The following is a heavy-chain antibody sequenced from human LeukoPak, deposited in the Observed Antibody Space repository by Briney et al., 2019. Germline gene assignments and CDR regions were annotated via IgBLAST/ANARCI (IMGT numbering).Heavy chain of an antibody. CDR1: GYTFTSYY. D-gene: IGHD2-2*01. Sequence: ASVKVSCKASGYTFTSYYMHWVRQAPGQGLEWMGIINPRGGSTSYAQKFQGRVTMTRDMSTSTVYMELSSLRSEDTAVYYCARTGYCSSTSCSPDDNWFDPWGQGTLVTVSS. CDR2: INPRGGST. CDR3: ARTGYCSSTSCSPDDNWFDP. J-gene: IGHJ5*02. V-gene: IGHV1-46*01.